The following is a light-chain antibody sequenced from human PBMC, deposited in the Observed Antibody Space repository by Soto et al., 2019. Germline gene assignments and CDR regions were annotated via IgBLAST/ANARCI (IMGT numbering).Light chain of an antibody. CDR3: QQRSNWPLT. CDR2: NAS. Sequence: PGARATLSCRASQTVGVYLAWYQQKAGQAPRLLIYNASNRGTGIPARFSGSGSGTDFTLTISSLEPEDFAVYYCQQRSNWPLTFGGGTKVEIK. V-gene: IGKV3-11*01. J-gene: IGKJ4*01. CDR1: QTVGVY.